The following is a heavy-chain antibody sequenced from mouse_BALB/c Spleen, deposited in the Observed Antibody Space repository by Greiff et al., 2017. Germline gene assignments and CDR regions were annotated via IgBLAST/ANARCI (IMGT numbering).Heavy chain of an antibody. CDR2: ISYSGST. CDR1: GYSITSDYA. V-gene: IGHV3-2*02. D-gene: IGHD2-1*01. CDR3: ARSLYGNYPLFDY. J-gene: IGHJ2*01. Sequence: EVKVEESGPGLVKPSQSLSLTCTVTGYSITSDYAWNWIRQFPGNKLEWMGYISYSGSTSYNPSLKSRISITRDTSKNQFFLQLNSVTTEDTATYYCARSLYGNYPLFDYWGQGTTLTVSS.